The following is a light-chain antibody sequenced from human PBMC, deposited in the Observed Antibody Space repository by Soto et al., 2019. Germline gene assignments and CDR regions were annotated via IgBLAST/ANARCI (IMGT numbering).Light chain of an antibody. V-gene: IGLV3-1*01. CDR1: KLGDKY. CDR2: EDT. Sequence: SYELTQPPSVSVSPGQTASITCSGDKLGDKYACWYQQRPGQSPVLVIYEDTKRPSGIPERFSGSNSGNTATLTISRTQTMDEADYYCQTWDSSSGWVFGTGTKV. CDR3: QTWDSSSGWV. J-gene: IGLJ1*01.